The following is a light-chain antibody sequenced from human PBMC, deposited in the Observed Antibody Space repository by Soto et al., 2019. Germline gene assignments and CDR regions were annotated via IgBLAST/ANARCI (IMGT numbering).Light chain of an antibody. V-gene: IGKV1-39*01. CDR3: QQYNSYPCT. Sequence: DIQMTQSPSSLCASVEDRVIITCRASQSISSHLNWYQQKPGKAPKLLIFAASSLQSGVPSRFSGSGSGTDFTLTISSLQPEDFATYYCQQYNSYPCTFGQGTKVDIK. CDR1: QSISSH. J-gene: IGKJ1*01. CDR2: AAS.